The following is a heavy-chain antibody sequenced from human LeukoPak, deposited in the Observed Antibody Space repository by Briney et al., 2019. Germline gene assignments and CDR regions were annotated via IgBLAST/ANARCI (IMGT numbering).Heavy chain of an antibody. Sequence: GGSLRLSCAASGFTFDDYGMSWVRQAPGKGLEWVSGINWNGGSTGYADSVKGRFTISRDNAKSSLYLQMNSLRAEDTAVYYCAKGIITIFGVVHDPWYYMDVWGKGTTVTVSS. CDR1: GFTFDDYG. D-gene: IGHD3-3*01. CDR3: AKGIITIFGVVHDPWYYMDV. V-gene: IGHV3-20*04. J-gene: IGHJ6*03. CDR2: INWNGGST.